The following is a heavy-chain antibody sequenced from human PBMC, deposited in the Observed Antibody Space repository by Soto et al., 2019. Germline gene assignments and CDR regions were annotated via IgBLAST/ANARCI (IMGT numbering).Heavy chain of an antibody. V-gene: IGHV3-23*01. Sequence: GGSLRLSCAASGFTFSNTALGWVRQAPGKGLAWVSAISASGDSTYYADPVKGRFTISKDISKNTLYLQMNSLRPDDTAVYYCATLVVVAATYNWFDPWGQGTLVTVSS. J-gene: IGHJ5*02. CDR1: GFTFSNTA. D-gene: IGHD2-15*01. CDR3: ATLVVVAATYNWFDP. CDR2: ISASGDST.